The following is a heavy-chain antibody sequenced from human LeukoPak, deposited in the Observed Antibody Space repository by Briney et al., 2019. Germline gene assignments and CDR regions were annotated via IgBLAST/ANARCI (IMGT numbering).Heavy chain of an antibody. CDR3: ARGGGWINWFDP. Sequence: SGTLSLTCAVYGGSFSGYYWSWIRQPPGKGLEWIGEINHSGSTNYNPSLKSRITISVDTSKNQFSLQLNSVTAADTAVYYCARGGGWINWFDPWGQGTLVTVSS. CDR1: GGSFSGYY. V-gene: IGHV4-34*01. D-gene: IGHD3-16*01. J-gene: IGHJ5*02. CDR2: INHSGST.